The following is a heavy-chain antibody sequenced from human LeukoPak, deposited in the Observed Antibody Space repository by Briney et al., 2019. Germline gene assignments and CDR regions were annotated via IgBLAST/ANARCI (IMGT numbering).Heavy chain of an antibody. CDR2: IYSGGGT. D-gene: IGHD6-13*01. Sequence: GGSLRLSCAASGFTVSSNYMSWVRQAPGKGLEWVSVIYSGGGTYYADSVKGRFTISRDNSKNTPYLQMNSLRAEDTAVYYCARDPYSSSPSPNYWGQGTLVTVSS. CDR3: ARDPYSSSPSPNY. CDR1: GFTVSSNY. V-gene: IGHV3-53*01. J-gene: IGHJ4*02.